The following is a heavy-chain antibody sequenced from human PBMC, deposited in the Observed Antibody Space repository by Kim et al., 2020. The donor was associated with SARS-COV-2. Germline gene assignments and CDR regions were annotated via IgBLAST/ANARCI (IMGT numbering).Heavy chain of an antibody. J-gene: IGHJ4*02. CDR3: ARSAHFWSGHYLDF. CDR2: INPYSGDT. D-gene: IGHD3-3*01. Sequence: ASVKVSCKASGYTFTDYYIHWVRQAPGQGLEWMGWINPYSGDTTYAQKFQGRVTMTRDMSISTPYVELSSLRSDDTAVYYCARSAHFWSGHYLDFWGQGT. CDR1: GYTFTDYY. V-gene: IGHV1-2*02.